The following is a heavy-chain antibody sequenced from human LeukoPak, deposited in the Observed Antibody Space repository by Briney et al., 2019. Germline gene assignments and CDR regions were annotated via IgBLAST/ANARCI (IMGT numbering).Heavy chain of an antibody. Sequence: SETLSLTCTVSGGSISSGGYYWSWIRQHPGKGLEWIGYIYYSGSTYYNPSLKSRVTISVDTSKNQFSLKLSSVTAADSAVYYCARDLSRVVPAAIDAFDIWGQGTMVTVSS. V-gene: IGHV4-31*03. D-gene: IGHD2-2*02. J-gene: IGHJ3*02. CDR1: GGSISSGGYY. CDR3: ARDLSRVVPAAIDAFDI. CDR2: IYYSGST.